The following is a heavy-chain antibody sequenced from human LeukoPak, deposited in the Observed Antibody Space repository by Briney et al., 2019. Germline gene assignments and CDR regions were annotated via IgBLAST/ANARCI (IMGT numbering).Heavy chain of an antibody. Sequence: SQTLSLTCTVSGGSISSGGYYWSWIRQHPGKGLEWIGFIYYSGSTYHNPSLKSRVTFSVDTSKNQFSLKLSSVNAADTAVYYCARAVYDYIWGSYRFDYWGQGTLVTVSS. V-gene: IGHV4-31*03. D-gene: IGHD3-16*02. CDR3: ARAVYDYIWGSYRFDY. CDR1: GGSISSGGYY. J-gene: IGHJ4*02. CDR2: IYYSGST.